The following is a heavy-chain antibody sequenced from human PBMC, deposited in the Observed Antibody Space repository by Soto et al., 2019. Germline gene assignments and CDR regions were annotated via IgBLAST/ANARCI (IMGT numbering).Heavy chain of an antibody. D-gene: IGHD1-26*01. V-gene: IGHV3-23*01. CDR2: ISGSGGST. CDR1: GFTFSSYA. CDR3: ARFVIWVGSTAYYYYGMDV. Sequence: GGSLRLSCAASGFTFSSYAMSWVRQAPGKGLEWVSAISGSGGSTYYADSVKGRFTISRDNSKNTLYLQMNSLRAEDTAVYYCARFVIWVGSTAYYYYGMDVWGQGTTVTVSS. J-gene: IGHJ6*02.